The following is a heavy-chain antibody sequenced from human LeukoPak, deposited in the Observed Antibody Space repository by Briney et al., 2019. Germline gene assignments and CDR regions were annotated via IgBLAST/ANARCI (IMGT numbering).Heavy chain of an antibody. CDR3: ARDDYRDYDY. V-gene: IGHV1-18*01. CDR2: ISAYNGNT. J-gene: IGHJ4*02. Sequence: ASLKVSCEASGYTFTSYGISWVRQAPGHGLEWMGWISAYNGNTKYAQKLQGRVTMTIDTSTSTDYMELRSLRSDDTAVYYCARDDYRDYDYWGQGTLVTVSS. D-gene: IGHD4-17*01. CDR1: GYTFTSYG.